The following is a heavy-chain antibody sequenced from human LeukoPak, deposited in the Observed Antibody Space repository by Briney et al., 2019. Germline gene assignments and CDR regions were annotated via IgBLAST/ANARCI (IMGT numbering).Heavy chain of an antibody. CDR2: IKSDGRT. J-gene: IGHJ1*01. D-gene: IGHD3-22*01. V-gene: IGHV3-74*01. Sequence: PGGSLRLSCAASGFTLSSYWMHWVRQAQGKGLVWFSRIKSDGRTNYADSVKGRFTISRDNAKNTVSLQMNSLRAEDTGVYYCARAPSEIGGYYPEYFRHWGQGTLVIVSS. CDR3: ARAPSEIGGYYPEYFRH. CDR1: GFTLSSYW.